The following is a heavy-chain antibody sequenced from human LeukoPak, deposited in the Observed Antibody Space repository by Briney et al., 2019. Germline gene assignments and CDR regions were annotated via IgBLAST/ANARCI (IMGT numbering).Heavy chain of an antibody. J-gene: IGHJ3*02. CDR1: VGSFSGYY. CDR3: VRLQWTDAFDI. V-gene: IGHV4-34*01. D-gene: IGHD4-11*01. Sequence: PSETLSLTSAVYVGSFSGYYGCWIRQPPGEGVEWIGEINHSGSTNYNPPPKTRVTISVATSKNQFSLQLSSVTAADTAVYYCVRLQWTDAFDIWGQGTIVTVSS. CDR2: INHSGST.